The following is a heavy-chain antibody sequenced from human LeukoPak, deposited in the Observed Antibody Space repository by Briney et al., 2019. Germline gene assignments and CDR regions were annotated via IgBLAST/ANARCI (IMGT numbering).Heavy chain of an antibody. CDR3: ARVLEASYDFWSGYYTSYYFDY. CDR2: ISSSSSYI. J-gene: IGHJ4*02. CDR1: GFTFSSYS. D-gene: IGHD3-3*01. V-gene: IGHV3-21*01. Sequence: PGGSLRLSCAASGFTFSSYSMNWVRQAPGKGLEWVSSISSSSSYIYYADSVKGRFTISRDNAKNSLYLQMNSLRAEDTAVYYCARVLEASYDFWSGYYTSYYFDYWGQGTLVTVSS.